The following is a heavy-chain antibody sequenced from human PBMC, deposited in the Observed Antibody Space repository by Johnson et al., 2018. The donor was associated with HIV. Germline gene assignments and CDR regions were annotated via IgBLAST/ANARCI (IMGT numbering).Heavy chain of an antibody. Sequence: QVQLVESGGGLVQPGGSLRLSCVASGFTFRNYGMHWVRQAPGKGLEWVAVIYSGGTTYYADSVKGRFTISRDNSKNTLYLQMNSLRADDTAVYFCARGPIADDAFDIWGQGTMVTVSS. CDR1: GFTFRNYG. J-gene: IGHJ3*02. CDR2: IYSGGTT. D-gene: IGHD3-16*02. V-gene: IGHV3-NL1*01. CDR3: ARGPIADDAFDI.